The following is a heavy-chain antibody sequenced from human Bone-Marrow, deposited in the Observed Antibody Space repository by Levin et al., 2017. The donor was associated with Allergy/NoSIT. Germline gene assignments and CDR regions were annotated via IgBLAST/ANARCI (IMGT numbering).Heavy chain of an antibody. V-gene: IGHV4-38-2*02. Sequence: SQTLSLTCTVSGYSINSGYYWGWIRQPPGKGLEWIGNIYHSGYTYYTPSLESRVTISLDTSRNQFSLKLSSVTAADTAVYYCAREKVDFYGSGTYKDNWGQGILVAVSS. CDR3: AREKVDFYGSGTYKDN. CDR1: GYSINSGYY. D-gene: IGHD3-10*01. J-gene: IGHJ4*02. CDR2: IYHSGYT.